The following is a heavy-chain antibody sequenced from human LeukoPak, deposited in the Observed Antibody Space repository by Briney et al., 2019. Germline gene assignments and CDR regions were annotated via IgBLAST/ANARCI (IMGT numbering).Heavy chain of an antibody. CDR2: ISSSSNYI. J-gene: IGHJ4*02. V-gene: IGHV3-21*01. Sequence: KTGGSLRLSCAAPRFTFNSYTMNWVRQAPGKGLEWVSSISSSSNYIYYADSVKGRFTISRDNAKNTLYLQMNSLRAEDTAVYYCARSMVTIPIPGGYWGQGTLVTVSS. D-gene: IGHD5-24*01. CDR1: RFTFNSYT. CDR3: ARSMVTIPIPGGY.